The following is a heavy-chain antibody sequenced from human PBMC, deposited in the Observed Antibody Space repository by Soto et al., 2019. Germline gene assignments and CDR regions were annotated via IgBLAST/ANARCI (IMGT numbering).Heavy chain of an antibody. V-gene: IGHV3-15*07. CDR1: GFTFTYAW. J-gene: IGHJ5*02. CDR2: IKSKTAGGTT. Sequence: EVQLVESGGGLVKPGGSLTLSCAASGFTFTYAWMNWVRQAPGTGLEWVGRIKSKTAGGTTDYTAPVKGRFTISRDDSKNTLFLKMNSLKAEDTAVYYCATDGGAWGQGTLVTVSS. D-gene: IGHD3-10*01. CDR3: ATDGGA.